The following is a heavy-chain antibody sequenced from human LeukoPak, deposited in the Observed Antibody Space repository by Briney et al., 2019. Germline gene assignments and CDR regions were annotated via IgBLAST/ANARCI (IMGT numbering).Heavy chain of an antibody. D-gene: IGHD6-13*01. J-gene: IGHJ4*02. V-gene: IGHV4-34*01. CDR3: AKSLKTAAGNFFDH. CDR2: INHSGST. Sequence: SETLSLTCAVYGGSFSGYYWSWIRQPPGKGLEWIGEINHSGSTNYNPSLKSRVTISVDTSKNQFSLKLSSVTAADTAVYYCAKSLKTAAGNFFDHWGQGTLVNVPS. CDR1: GGSFSGYY.